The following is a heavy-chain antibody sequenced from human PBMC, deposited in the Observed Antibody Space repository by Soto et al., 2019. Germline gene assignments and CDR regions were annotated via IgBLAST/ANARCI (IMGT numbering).Heavy chain of an antibody. CDR2: ISYDGSNK. CDR3: ARAGDQKYYYYYYGMDV. J-gene: IGHJ6*02. D-gene: IGHD3-16*01. CDR1: GFTFSSYA. V-gene: IGHV3-30-3*01. Sequence: QVQLVESGGGVVQPGRSLRLSCAASGFTFSSYAMHWVRQAPGKGLEWVAVISYDGSNKYYADSVKGRFTISRDNSKNTLYLQMDSLRAEDTAVYYCARAGDQKYYYYYYGMDVWGQGTTVTVSS.